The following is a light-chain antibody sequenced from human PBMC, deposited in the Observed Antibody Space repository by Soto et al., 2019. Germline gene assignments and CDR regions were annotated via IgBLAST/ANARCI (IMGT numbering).Light chain of an antibody. Sequence: DSQMTQSPASLSASVGDTVTITCRGSQGIYKYLAWYQQKSGQVPKLLLYGVSTLQSGVPPRFSGSGSGTDFTLTISCLQSEDFATYYCQQYYSYPPWTFGQGTKVDIK. V-gene: IGKV1-27*01. J-gene: IGKJ1*01. CDR3: QQYYSYPPWT. CDR2: GVS. CDR1: QGIYKY.